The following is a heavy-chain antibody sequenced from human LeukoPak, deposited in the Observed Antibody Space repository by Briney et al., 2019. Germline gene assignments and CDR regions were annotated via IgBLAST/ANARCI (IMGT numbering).Heavy chain of an antibody. Sequence: GGSLRLSCAASGFTFSSYAMSWVRQAPGKGLEWVSAISGSGGSTYYADSVKGRFTISRDNSKNTLYLQMNSLRAEDTAVYYCARGRGYCSGGSRYRNSYYYYGMDVWGQGTTVTVSS. CDR3: ARGRGYCSGGSRYRNSYYYYGMDV. D-gene: IGHD2-15*01. CDR2: ISGSGGST. CDR1: GFTFSSYA. J-gene: IGHJ6*02. V-gene: IGHV3-23*01.